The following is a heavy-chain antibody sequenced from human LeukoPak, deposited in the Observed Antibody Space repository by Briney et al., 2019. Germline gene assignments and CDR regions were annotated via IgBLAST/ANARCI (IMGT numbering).Heavy chain of an antibody. Sequence: GGSLRLSCAAAGFTFSSYGMNWVRQASGKGLEWVSSISVSGGNTDYADSVKGRFTISRDNSKNTLYLQMNSLGAEDTAVYYCAKPRDGYNSRVIEHWGQGTLVTVSS. D-gene: IGHD5-24*01. V-gene: IGHV3-23*01. J-gene: IGHJ1*01. CDR1: GFTFSSYG. CDR2: ISVSGGNT. CDR3: AKPRDGYNSRVIEH.